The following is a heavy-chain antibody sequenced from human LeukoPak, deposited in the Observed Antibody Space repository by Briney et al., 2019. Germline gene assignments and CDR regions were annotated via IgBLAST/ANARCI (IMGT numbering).Heavy chain of an antibody. CDR3: ARDLGWSQLAYGMDV. Sequence: PGGSLTLSCAASGFTFNDYYMIWIRQAQGKGLEWVSYINSSGSTIYYADSVKGRFTISRDNDKISLYLQMNRLRAEGTAVYYCARDLGWSQLAYGMDVWGRGTTVTVSS. CDR2: INSSGSTI. D-gene: IGHD6-19*01. J-gene: IGHJ6*02. CDR1: GFTFNDYY. V-gene: IGHV3-11*01.